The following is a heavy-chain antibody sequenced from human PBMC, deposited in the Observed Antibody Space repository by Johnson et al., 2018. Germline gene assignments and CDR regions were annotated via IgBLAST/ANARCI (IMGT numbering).Heavy chain of an antibody. CDR1: GGSISSYY. CDR3: ATAGRLTLHDAFDI. J-gene: IGHJ3*02. Sequence: QVQLQESGPGLVKPSETLALTFTVSGGSISSYYWSWIRQPPGKGLEWIGSIYYRGSTNYNPSLKSRVTISVDTSKNQVSLELSSVTAADTDVYYCATAGRLTLHDAFDIWGQGTMVPVSS. V-gene: IGHV4-59*01. D-gene: IGHD4/OR15-4a*01. CDR2: IYYRGST.